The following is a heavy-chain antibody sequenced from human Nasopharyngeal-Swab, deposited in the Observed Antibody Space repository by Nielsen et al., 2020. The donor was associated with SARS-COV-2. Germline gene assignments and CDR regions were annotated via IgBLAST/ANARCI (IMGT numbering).Heavy chain of an antibody. D-gene: IGHD3-22*01. Sequence: ASVKVSCKASGYTFTSYAMNWVRQATGQGLEWMGWINTNTGNPTYAQGFTGRFVFSLDTSVSTAYLQISSLKAEDTAVYYCARGGGVRRYYDSSGYYYYYYGMDVWGQGTTVTVSS. J-gene: IGHJ6*02. CDR1: GYTFTSYA. CDR3: ARGGGVRRYYDSSGYYYYYYGMDV. V-gene: IGHV7-4-1*02. CDR2: INTNTGNP.